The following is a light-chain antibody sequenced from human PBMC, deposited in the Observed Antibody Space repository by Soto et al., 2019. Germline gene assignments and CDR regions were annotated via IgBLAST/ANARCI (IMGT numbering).Light chain of an antibody. CDR3: CSLTTSHTYV. V-gene: IGLV2-11*01. J-gene: IGLJ1*01. CDR2: DVN. CDR1: SNDIGAYNY. Sequence: QSVLTQPRSVSGSPGQSVTISCTGTSNDIGAYNYVSWYQQHPGRAPKVMIYDVNKRPSGVPDRFSGSKSANSASLTISGLQADDEADYYCCSLTTSHTYVFGSGTKVTVL.